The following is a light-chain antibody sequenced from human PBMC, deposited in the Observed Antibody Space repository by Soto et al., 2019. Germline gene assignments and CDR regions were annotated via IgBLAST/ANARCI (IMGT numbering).Light chain of an antibody. J-gene: IGLJ3*02. V-gene: IGLV4-69*01. CDR2: LNSDGSH. CDR3: QTWGTGIRV. CDR1: SGHSSYA. Sequence: QSALTQSPSASASLGASVNLTCTLSSGHSSYAIAWHQQQPEKGPRYLMKLNSDGSHNKGDGIPDRFSGSSSGAERYLTISSLQSEDEADYYCQTWGTGIRVFGGGTKLTVL.